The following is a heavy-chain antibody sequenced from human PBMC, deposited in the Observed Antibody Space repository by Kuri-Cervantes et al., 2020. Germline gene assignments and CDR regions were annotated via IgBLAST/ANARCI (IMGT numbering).Heavy chain of an antibody. J-gene: IGHJ4*02. Sequence: GGSLRLSCAASGFTFSDYYMSWIRQAPGKGLEWVGRIRNKAKSYTTEYAASVKGRFTISRDDSKNSLYLQMNSLKTEDTAVYYCTRGPPDYWGQGTLVTVSS. V-gene: IGHV3-72*01. CDR1: GFTFSDYY. CDR3: TRGPPDY. CDR2: IRNKAKSYTT.